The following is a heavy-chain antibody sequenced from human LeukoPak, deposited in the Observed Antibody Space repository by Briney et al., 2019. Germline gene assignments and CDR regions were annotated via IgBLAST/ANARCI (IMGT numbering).Heavy chain of an antibody. CDR2: IYYSGST. D-gene: IGHD3-10*01. CDR1: GGSISGSSYY. J-gene: IGHJ4*02. Sequence: PSETLSLTCIVSGGSISGSSYYWGWIRQPPGKGLEWIGNIYYSGSTYYNPPLESRVTISVDTSKNQFSLKLTSVAAADTAVYYCARGYGYFGSGSYSDSWGQGTLVTVSS. CDR3: ARGYGYFGSGSYSDS. V-gene: IGHV4-39*01.